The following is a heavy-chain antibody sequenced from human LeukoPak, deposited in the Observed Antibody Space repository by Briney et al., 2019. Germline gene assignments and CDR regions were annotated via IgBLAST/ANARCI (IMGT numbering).Heavy chain of an antibody. J-gene: IGHJ4*02. CDR1: GFTFNNYW. V-gene: IGHV3-7*01. Sequence: GGSLRLSCAASGFTFNNYWISWVRQAPGKGLEWVANIEQDGSEIYYVDSVKGRFTISRDIAKNTLYLQMNSLRAEDTGVYYCAKDHYWSIDYWGRGTLVTVSS. CDR2: IEQDGSEI. CDR3: AKDHYWSIDY. D-gene: IGHD3-3*01.